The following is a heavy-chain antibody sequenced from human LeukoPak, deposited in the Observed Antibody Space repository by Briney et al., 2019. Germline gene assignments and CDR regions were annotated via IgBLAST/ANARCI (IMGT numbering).Heavy chain of an antibody. J-gene: IGHJ4*02. D-gene: IGHD3-22*01. Sequence: ASVNVSCKASGGTFSSYAISWVRQAPGQGLEWMGGIIPIFGTANYAQKFQGRVTITADESTSTAYMELSSLRSEDTAVYYCASAEYYYDSSGSLAFDYWGQGTLVTVSS. V-gene: IGHV1-69*01. CDR2: IIPIFGTA. CDR1: GGTFSSYA. CDR3: ASAEYYYDSSGSLAFDY.